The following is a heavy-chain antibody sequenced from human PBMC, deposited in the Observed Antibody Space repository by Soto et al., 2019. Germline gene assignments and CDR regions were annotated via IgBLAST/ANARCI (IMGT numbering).Heavy chain of an antibody. CDR2: IYYSGST. J-gene: IGHJ5*02. D-gene: IGHD3-22*01. V-gene: IGHV4-59*01. CDR1: GGSISSYY. Sequence: SETLSLTCTVSGGSISSYYWSWIRQPPGKGLEWIGYIYYSGSTNYNPSLKSRVTISVDTSKNQFSLKLSSVTAADTAVYYCARDPRYYYDSSGYPKGFDPWGQGTLVTVSS. CDR3: ARDPRYYYDSSGYPKGFDP.